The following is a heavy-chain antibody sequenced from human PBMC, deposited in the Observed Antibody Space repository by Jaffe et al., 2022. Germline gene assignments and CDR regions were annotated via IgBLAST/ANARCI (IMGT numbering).Heavy chain of an antibody. V-gene: IGHV3-23*01. CDR2: ISGSGSGFST. D-gene: IGHD5-18*01. CDR3: AKDVEGYTASSGYSDY. J-gene: IGHJ4*02. Sequence: EVQLLESGGGLVQPGGSLRLSCATSGFTFRSYAMSWVRRAPGKGLEWVSGISGSGSGFSTYYADSVKGRFTISRDNSKNTLYLQMDSLRAEDTAVYYCAKDVEGYTASSGYSDYWGQGTLVTVSS. CDR1: GFTFRSYA.